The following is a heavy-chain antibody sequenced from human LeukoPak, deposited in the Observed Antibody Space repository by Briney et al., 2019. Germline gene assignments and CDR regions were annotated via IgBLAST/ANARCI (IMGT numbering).Heavy chain of an antibody. D-gene: IGHD3-22*01. CDR1: GGSISSSSYY. CDR2: IYYSGST. V-gene: IGHV4-39*07. CDR3: ARVGGITMIVVLITDAFDI. Sequence: SETLSLTCAVSGGSISSSSYYWGWIRQPPGKGLEWIGSIYYSGSTYYNPSLKSRVTISVDTSKNQFSLKLRSVTAADTAVYYCARVGGITMIVVLITDAFDIWGQGTMVTVSS. J-gene: IGHJ3*02.